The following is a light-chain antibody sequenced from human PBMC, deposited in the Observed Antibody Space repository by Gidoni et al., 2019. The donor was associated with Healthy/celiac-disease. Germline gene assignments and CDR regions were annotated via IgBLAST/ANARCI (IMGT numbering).Light chain of an antibody. CDR2: RDS. Sequence: SYELTPPLSVSVALGQTARMTCGGNNIGSKNVHGYQQKPGQAPVLVIYRDSNRPSGIPERFSGSNSGNTATLTISRAQAGDEADYYCQVWDSSTAWVFGGGTKLTVL. V-gene: IGLV3-9*01. CDR3: QVWDSSTAWV. CDR1: NIGSKN. J-gene: IGLJ3*02.